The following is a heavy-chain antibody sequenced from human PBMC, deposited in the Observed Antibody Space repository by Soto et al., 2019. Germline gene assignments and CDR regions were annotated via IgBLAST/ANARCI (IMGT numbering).Heavy chain of an antibody. J-gene: IGHJ4*02. CDR2: IYYSWST. CDR1: GGSISSYY. Sequence: PSETLSLTCTVSGGSISSYYWNWIRQPPGKGLEWVGYIYYSWSTNYNPSLKSRGTISVDTSKNQFPLQLMSGTAADTAADYCVSVCGYTTCWYHSRSYFDYWGQGTLVTVSS. V-gene: IGHV4-59*01. D-gene: IGHD6-13*01. CDR3: VSVCGYTTCWYHSRSYFDY.